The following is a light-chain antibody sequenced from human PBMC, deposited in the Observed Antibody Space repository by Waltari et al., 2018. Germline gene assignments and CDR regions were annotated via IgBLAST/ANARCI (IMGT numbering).Light chain of an antibody. CDR3: QAWDSSTYHVV. Sequence: SYELTQPPSVSVSPGQTASITCSGDKLGDKYACWYQQKPGQSPVVVLYQDTKRPSGIPERFSGSNSGNTATLTISGTQAIDEADYYCQAWDSSTYHVVFGGGTKLTVL. CDR2: QDT. J-gene: IGLJ2*01. V-gene: IGLV3-1*01. CDR1: KLGDKY.